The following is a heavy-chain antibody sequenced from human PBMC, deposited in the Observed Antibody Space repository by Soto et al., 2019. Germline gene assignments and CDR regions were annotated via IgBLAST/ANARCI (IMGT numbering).Heavy chain of an antibody. J-gene: IGHJ6*02. CDR1: GYTFTSYD. CDR3: ARWPDGYYYYGMDV. Sequence: QVQLVQSGAEVKKPGASVKVSCKASGYTFTSYDINWVRQATGQGLEWMGWMNPNSGNTGYAQKFTCGVTMCRNTSISTAYMELSSLRSEDPAVYYCARWPDGYYYYGMDVWGQGTTVTVSS. V-gene: IGHV1-8*01. CDR2: MNPNSGNT.